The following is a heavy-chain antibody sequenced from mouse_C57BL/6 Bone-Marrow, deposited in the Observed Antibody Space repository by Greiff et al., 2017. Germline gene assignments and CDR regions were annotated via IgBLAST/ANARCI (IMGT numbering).Heavy chain of an antibody. J-gene: IGHJ2*01. Sequence: VQLQQSGAELVKPGASVKLSCKASGYIFTEYTIHWVKQRSGQGLEWIGWFYLGSGSIKYNERFKDKATLTADKYSNTVYMELSRLTSEDSAVYFCARHERYYDYEGYFDYWGQGTTLTVSS. D-gene: IGHD2-4*01. V-gene: IGHV1-62-2*01. CDR1: GYIFTEYT. CDR2: FYLGSGSI. CDR3: ARHERYYDYEGYFDY.